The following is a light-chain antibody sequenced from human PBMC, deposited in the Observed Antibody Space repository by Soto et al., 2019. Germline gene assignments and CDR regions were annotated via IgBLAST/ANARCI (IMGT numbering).Light chain of an antibody. CDR1: QSVSSSY. V-gene: IGKV3D-20*02. Sequence: EIVLTQSPGTLSLSPGERATLSCRASQSVSSSYLAWYQQKPGQAPRLLIYGASSRATGSPDRFSGSGSGTDFTLTISTREPEDFAVYYCQQRSNWSTWTFGQGTKVEIK. CDR2: GAS. J-gene: IGKJ1*01. CDR3: QQRSNWSTWT.